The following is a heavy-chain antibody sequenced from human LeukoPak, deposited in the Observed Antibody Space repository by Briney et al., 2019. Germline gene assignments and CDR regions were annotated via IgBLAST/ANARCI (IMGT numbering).Heavy chain of an antibody. Sequence: PSETLSLTCTVSGGSISSYYWSWIRQPAGKGLEWIGRIYTSGSTNYNPSLKSRVTMSVDMSKNQFSLKLSSVTAADTAVYYCARDPGDYHDSSGLSTDAFDIWGQGTMVTVSS. CDR2: IYTSGST. J-gene: IGHJ3*02. CDR1: GGSISSYY. D-gene: IGHD3-22*01. CDR3: ARDPGDYHDSSGLSTDAFDI. V-gene: IGHV4-4*07.